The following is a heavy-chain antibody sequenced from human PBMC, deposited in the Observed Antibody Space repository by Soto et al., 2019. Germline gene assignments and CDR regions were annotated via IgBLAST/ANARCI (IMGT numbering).Heavy chain of an antibody. V-gene: IGHV1-69*06. Sequence: QVQLVQSGAEVKKPGSSVKFSCKASGGTFSSYAISCVRQAPGQGLEWMGGIIPICGTANYAQKFQGRVTITADKSTSTAYMELSSLRSEDTAVYYCARDLERLWSWFDPWGQGTLVTVSS. D-gene: IGHD5-18*01. CDR2: IIPICGTA. J-gene: IGHJ5*02. CDR3: ARDLERLWSWFDP. CDR1: GGTFSSYA.